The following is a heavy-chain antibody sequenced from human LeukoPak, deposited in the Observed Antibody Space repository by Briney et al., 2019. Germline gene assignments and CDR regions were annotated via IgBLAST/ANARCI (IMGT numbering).Heavy chain of an antibody. D-gene: IGHD6-13*01. CDR2: VYYTGST. Sequence: SETLSLTCTVSGGSISFYYWNCIRQPPGKGLEWIGYVYYTGSTSYNPSLKSRVTISVDTSKHQFSLNLSSVPAADTAVYYCARRRRAAAANFDYWGQGTPVTVSS. V-gene: IGHV4-59*08. CDR1: GGSISFYY. J-gene: IGHJ4*02. CDR3: ARRRRAAAANFDY.